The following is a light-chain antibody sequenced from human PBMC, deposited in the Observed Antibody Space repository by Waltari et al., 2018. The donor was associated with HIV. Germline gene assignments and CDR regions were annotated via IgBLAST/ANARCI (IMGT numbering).Light chain of an antibody. CDR1: GFPSRY. V-gene: IGLV3-25*03. J-gene: IGLJ2*01. CDR2: QDH. CDR3: QTTDTNGVVV. Sequence: SSALTQTPSVSVSPGQPATITCFGAGFPSRYAHWYHQRAGQAPFLVIYQDHKRPSGISDRFSGSSSGTVVTLTINGVQTEDEGDYYCQTTDTNGVVVFGGGTKLTVL.